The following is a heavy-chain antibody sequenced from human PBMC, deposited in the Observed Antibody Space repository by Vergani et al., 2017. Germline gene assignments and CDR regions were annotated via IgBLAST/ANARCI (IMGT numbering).Heavy chain of an antibody. D-gene: IGHD6-19*01. J-gene: IGHJ6*02. CDR3: ARDLAVAGTSRYGMDV. CDR2: INPNSGGT. V-gene: IGHV1-2*02. CDR1: GYTLTELS. Sequence: QVQLVQSGAEVKKPGASVKVSCKVSGYTLTELSMHWVRQAPGQGLEWMGWINPNSGGTNYAQKFQGRVTMTRDTSISTAYMELSRLRSDDTAVYYCARDLAVAGTSRYGMDVWGQGTTVTVSS.